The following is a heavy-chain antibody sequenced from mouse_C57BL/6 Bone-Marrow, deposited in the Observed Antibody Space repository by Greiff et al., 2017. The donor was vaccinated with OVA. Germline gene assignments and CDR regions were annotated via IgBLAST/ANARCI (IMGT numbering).Heavy chain of an antibody. J-gene: IGHJ3*01. CDR3: TTSRIYDGYYRFAY. CDR1: GFNIKDDY. Sequence: VQLQQSGPELVRPGASVKLSCTASGFNIKDDYMHWVKQRPEQGLEWIGWIDPENGDTEYASKFQGKATITADTSSNTAYLQLSSLTSEDTAVYYCTTSRIYDGYYRFAYWGQGTLVTVSA. D-gene: IGHD2-3*01. CDR2: IDPENGDT. V-gene: IGHV14-4*01.